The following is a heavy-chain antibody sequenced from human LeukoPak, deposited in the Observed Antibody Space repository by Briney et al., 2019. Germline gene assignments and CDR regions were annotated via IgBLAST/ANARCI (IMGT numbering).Heavy chain of an antibody. V-gene: IGHV3-15*01. CDR3: TTGYSNYLRYYYYFYMDV. CDR1: GFTFNKAW. CDR2: IKSKTDDGTT. Sequence: PGGSLRLSCAASGFTFNKAWMSWVRQAPGKGLEWGGRIKSKTDDGTTDYAAPVKGRFTISRDDLKETLYLQMNSLKTEDTAVYYCTTGYSNYLRYYYYFYMDVWGKGATVTVSS. J-gene: IGHJ6*03. D-gene: IGHD4-11*01.